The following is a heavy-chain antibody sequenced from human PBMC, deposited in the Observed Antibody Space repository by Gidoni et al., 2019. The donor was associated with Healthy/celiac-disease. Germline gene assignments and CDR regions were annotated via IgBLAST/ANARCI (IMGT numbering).Heavy chain of an antibody. V-gene: IGHV3-23*01. D-gene: IGHD3-16*01. CDR1: AFTFSCDA. Sequence: EVQLLESGGSLVQPGGSLSFSCAASAFTFSCDAMSWVRQAPGKGLEWVSAISGSGGSTYYADSVKGRFTISRDNSKNTLYLQMNSLRAEDTAVYYCAKAPMGVGYYDGMDVWGQGTTVTVSS. CDR2: ISGSGGST. CDR3: AKAPMGVGYYDGMDV. J-gene: IGHJ6*02.